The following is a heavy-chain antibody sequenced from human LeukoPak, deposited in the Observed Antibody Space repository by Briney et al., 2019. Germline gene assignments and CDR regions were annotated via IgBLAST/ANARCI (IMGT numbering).Heavy chain of an antibody. D-gene: IGHD3-9*01. CDR1: GYSFTSYW. V-gene: IGHV5-51*01. J-gene: IGHJ4*02. CDR3: TRSPDIDILTGYSRYYFDY. Sequence: GESLKISCKGTGYSFTSYWIGWVRQMPGKGLEWMGVIYPGDSHTRYSPSFQGQGTISADKSTSTAYLQWNSLKASDTATYYCTRSPDIDILTGYSRYYFDYWGQGTLVTVSS. CDR2: IYPGDSHT.